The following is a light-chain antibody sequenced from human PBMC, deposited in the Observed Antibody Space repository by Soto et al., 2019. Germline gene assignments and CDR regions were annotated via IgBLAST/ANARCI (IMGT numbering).Light chain of an antibody. V-gene: IGKV1-17*03. CDR1: QDITNY. Sequence: DTQMTHSPSVVSASVGDRVTISCRTSQDITNYLVWFQQKPGKVPERLIYGATNLQSGVPSRFSGSGSGTEFTLTISSLQPEDFATYYCLQHNRYPWTFGQGTKV. CDR2: GAT. J-gene: IGKJ1*01. CDR3: LQHNRYPWT.